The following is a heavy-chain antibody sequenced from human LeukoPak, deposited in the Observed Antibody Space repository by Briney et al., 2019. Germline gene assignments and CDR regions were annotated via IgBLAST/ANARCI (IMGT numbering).Heavy chain of an antibody. CDR2: INHSGST. Sequence: SETLSLTCAVYGGSFSGYYWRWIRQPPGKGLEWIGEINHSGSTNYNPSLKSRVTISVDTSKNQFSLKLSSVTAADTAVYYCARESGTGIGWFDPWGQGTLVTVSS. D-gene: IGHD1-26*01. V-gene: IGHV4-34*01. J-gene: IGHJ5*02. CDR1: GGSFSGYY. CDR3: ARESGTGIGWFDP.